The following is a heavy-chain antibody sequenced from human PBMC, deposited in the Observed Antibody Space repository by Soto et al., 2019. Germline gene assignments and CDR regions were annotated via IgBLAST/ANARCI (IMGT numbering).Heavy chain of an antibody. D-gene: IGHD4-17*01. J-gene: IGHJ4*02. V-gene: IGHV3-66*01. Sequence: ESGGGLVQPGGSLRLSCAASGFTVSSNYMSWVRQAPGKGLEWVSIIYSGGSTYYADSVKGRFTISRDNSKNTLCLQMNSLRAEDTAVYYCARSAATVTTVSYFDYWGQGTLVTVSS. CDR2: IYSGGST. CDR1: GFTVSSNY. CDR3: ARSAATVTTVSYFDY.